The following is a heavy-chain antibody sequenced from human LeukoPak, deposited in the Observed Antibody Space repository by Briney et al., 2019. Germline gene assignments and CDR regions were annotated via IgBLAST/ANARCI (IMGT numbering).Heavy chain of an antibody. V-gene: IGHV4-31*03. CDR3: ARSSPPDSSGYYLAYNWFDP. J-gene: IGHJ5*02. CDR2: IYYSGST. D-gene: IGHD3-22*01. Sequence: SQTLSLTCTVSGGSISSGGYYWSWIRQHPGKGLEWIGYIYYSGSTYYNPSLKSRVTISVDTSKNQFSLKLSSVTAADTAVYYRARSSPPDSSGYYLAYNWFDPWGQGTLVTVSS. CDR1: GGSISSGGYY.